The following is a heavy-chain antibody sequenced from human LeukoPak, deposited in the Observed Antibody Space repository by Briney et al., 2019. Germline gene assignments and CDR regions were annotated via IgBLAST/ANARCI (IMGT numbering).Heavy chain of an antibody. J-gene: IGHJ4*02. CDR2: ISYDGSNE. CDR3: AREGPMLRGVIGGKIDY. D-gene: IGHD3-10*01. V-gene: IGHV3-30*12. CDR1: GFTFSSYG. Sequence: TGGSLRLPCAASGFTFSSYGMHWVRQAPGKGLEWVAIISYDGSNEYYADSVKGRFTISRDNAKNSLYLQMNSLRPEDTAVYYCAREGPMLRGVIGGKIDYWGQGTLVTVSS.